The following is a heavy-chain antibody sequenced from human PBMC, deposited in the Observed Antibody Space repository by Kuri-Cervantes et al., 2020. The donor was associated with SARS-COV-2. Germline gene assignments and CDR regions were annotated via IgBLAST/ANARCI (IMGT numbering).Heavy chain of an antibody. CDR2: ISDWSLNI. J-gene: IGHJ6*03. CDR1: GFTFRSSH. Sequence: GGSLRLSCAASGFTFRSSHMNWVRQAPVKGLEWISSISDWSLNIYYADSVKGRFNIPRDNAKNSLFLQMNSLGFEDTAVYYCTRDRRRYSGDTSHFYMDVWGTGTTVTVSS. V-gene: IGHV3-48*01. D-gene: IGHD5-12*01. CDR3: TRDRRRYSGDTSHFYMDV.